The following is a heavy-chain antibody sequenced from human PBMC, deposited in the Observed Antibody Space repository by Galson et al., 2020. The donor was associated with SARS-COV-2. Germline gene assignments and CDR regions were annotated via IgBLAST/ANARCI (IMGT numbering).Heavy chain of an antibody. V-gene: IGHV3-30*04. CDR2: ISYDGADK. J-gene: IGHJ4*02. D-gene: IGHD3-3*01. CDR1: GFTFSRYA. Sequence: GSLRLSCAASGFTFSRYAMHWVRQAPGKGLEWVAGISYDGADKSYADSVKGRFTISRDNSKNTLYLQMNSLRREDTAVYYCAKEGPNYDFWSGSSWSTDYWGQGTLVTVSS. CDR3: AKEGPNYDFWSGSSWSTDY.